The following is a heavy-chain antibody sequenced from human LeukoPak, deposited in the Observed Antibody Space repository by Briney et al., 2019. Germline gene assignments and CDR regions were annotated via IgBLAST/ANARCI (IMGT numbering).Heavy chain of an antibody. CDR1: GFTVSSNY. J-gene: IGHJ6*04. V-gene: IGHV3-53*01. CDR2: IYSGGST. Sequence: GGYLRLYCAASGFTVSSNYMSWVRQAPGKGLEWVSVIYSGGSTYYADSVKGRFTISRDNSKNTLYLQMNSLRAEDTAVYYCARNLYCSGGSCWYGMDVWGKGTTVTVSS. CDR3: ARNLYCSGGSCWYGMDV. D-gene: IGHD2-15*01.